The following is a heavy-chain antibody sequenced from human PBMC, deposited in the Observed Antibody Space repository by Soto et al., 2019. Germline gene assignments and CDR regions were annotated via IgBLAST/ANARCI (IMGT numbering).Heavy chain of an antibody. CDR2: ISGSGGST. CDR3: AKVADIRSGIHSGWFDP. V-gene: IGHV3-23*01. CDR1: GFTFSSYA. J-gene: IGHJ5*02. Sequence: PWGSLRLSCAASGFTFSSYAMSWVRQAPGKGLEWVSAISGSGGSTYYADSVKGRFTISRDNSKNTLYLQMKSLRAEDTAVYYCAKVADIRSGIHSGWFDPWGQGTLATVSS. D-gene: IGHD1-26*01.